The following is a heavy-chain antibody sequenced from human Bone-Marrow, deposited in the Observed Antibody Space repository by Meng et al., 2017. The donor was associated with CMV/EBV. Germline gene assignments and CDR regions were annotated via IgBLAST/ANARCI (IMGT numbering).Heavy chain of an antibody. J-gene: IGHJ4*02. V-gene: IGHV3-30*02. D-gene: IGHD2-2*01. Sequence: GESLKISCAASAFTFRTYGMHWVRQAPGKGLEWVAYTRDDGSNQHYADSVKGRFTISRDNSKNTLYLQVTSLRAEDTAVYYCAKDLFPYQMTGFGMAYWGQGTRVTGSS. CDR2: TRDDGSNQ. CDR3: AKDLFPYQMTGFGMAY. CDR1: AFTFRTYG.